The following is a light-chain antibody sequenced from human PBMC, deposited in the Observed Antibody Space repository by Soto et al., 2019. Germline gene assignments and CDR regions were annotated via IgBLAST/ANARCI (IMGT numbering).Light chain of an antibody. CDR2: EVS. Sequence: QSVLTQPASVSGSPGQSITISCTGTSSDVGGYNYVSWYQQHQGKAPKLMIYEVSNRPSGVSNRFSGSKSGNTASLTISGLQVEDEADYYCSSYTTSITLYVFGTGTKVTVL. CDR3: SSYTTSITLYV. CDR1: SSDVGGYNY. V-gene: IGLV2-14*01. J-gene: IGLJ1*01.